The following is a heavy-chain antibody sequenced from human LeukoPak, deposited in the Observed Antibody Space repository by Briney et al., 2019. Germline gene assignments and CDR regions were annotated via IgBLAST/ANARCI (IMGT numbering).Heavy chain of an antibody. J-gene: IGHJ3*02. Sequence: ASVKVSCKASGYTFTSYDINWVRQATGQGLEWMGWMNPNSGNTGYAQKFQGRVTMTRNTSISTAYMELSSLRSEDTAVYYCARYSGWNDAFDIWGQGTMVTVPS. CDR3: ARYSGWNDAFDI. CDR1: GYTFTSYD. V-gene: IGHV1-8*01. CDR2: MNPNSGNT. D-gene: IGHD6-19*01.